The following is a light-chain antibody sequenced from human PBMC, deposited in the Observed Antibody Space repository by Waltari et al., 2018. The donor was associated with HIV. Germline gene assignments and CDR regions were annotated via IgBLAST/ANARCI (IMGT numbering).Light chain of an antibody. Sequence: QSVLTQPPSASGTPGQRVTIPCSGSSSNLGSNTVNWYQQLPGTAPKLLIYSNNQRPSGVPDRFSGSKSGTSASLAISGLQSEDEADYYCAAWDDSLNVNWVFGGGTKLTVL. CDR1: SSNLGSNT. J-gene: IGLJ3*02. V-gene: IGLV1-44*01. CDR2: SNN. CDR3: AAWDDSLNVNWV.